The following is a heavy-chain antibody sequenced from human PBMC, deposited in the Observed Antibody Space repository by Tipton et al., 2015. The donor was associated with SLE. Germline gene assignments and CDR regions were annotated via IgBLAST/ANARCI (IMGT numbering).Heavy chain of an antibody. CDR2: ISSSGTT. CDR1: SGSINRHF. J-gene: IGHJ5*02. CDR3: ASYNFWSGYYKGWFDP. Sequence: GLVKPSETLSLTCTVSSGSINRHFWSWIRQPPGKGLEWVGYISSSGTTNYNPSLKSRATISVVTSKNQVSLKLNSVTAADTAVYYCASYNFWSGYYKGWFDPWGPGTLVTVSS. V-gene: IGHV4-59*11. D-gene: IGHD3-3*01.